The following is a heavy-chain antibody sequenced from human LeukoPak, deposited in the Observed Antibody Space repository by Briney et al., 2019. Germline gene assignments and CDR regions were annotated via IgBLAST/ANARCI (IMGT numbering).Heavy chain of an antibody. J-gene: IGHJ4*02. CDR3: AKDPTPYVGASAD. V-gene: IGHV3-23*01. CDR1: GFTFSNYA. CDR2: ITGSGDNT. D-gene: IGHD1-26*01. Sequence: GGSLRLSCAASGFTFSNYAMSWVRQAPGKGLEWVSTITGSGDNTYYTDSVKGRFTFSRDNSKSTLYLQMNSLRAEDTAVYYCAKDPTPYVGASADWGQGTLVTVSS.